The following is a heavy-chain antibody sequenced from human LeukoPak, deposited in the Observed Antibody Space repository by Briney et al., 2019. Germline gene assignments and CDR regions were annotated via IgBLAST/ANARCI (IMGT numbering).Heavy chain of an antibody. CDR3: AKGGGLRAGGSYRIDY. CDR2: ISGSGGNT. Sequence: PGGSLRLSCAASGFTFSSYAMSWVRQAPGKGLEWVSSISGSGGNTNYADSVQGRFTFSRDNSKNTLYLQMNSLRAEDTAVYYCAKGGGLRAGGSYRIDYWGQGPLVTVSS. J-gene: IGHJ4*02. V-gene: IGHV3-23*01. D-gene: IGHD3-16*02. CDR1: GFTFSSYA.